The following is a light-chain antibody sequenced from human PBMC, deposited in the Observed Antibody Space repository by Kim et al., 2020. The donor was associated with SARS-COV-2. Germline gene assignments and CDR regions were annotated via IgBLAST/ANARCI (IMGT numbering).Light chain of an antibody. CDR3: ISYADSDTYV. V-gene: IGLV2-8*01. CDR2: EVT. Sequence: QSALTQPPSASGSPGQSVTISCTGTSSDVGNYNFVSWYQHHPGKAPKLMIYEVTKRSSGVPDRFSGSKSGNTASLTVSGLQAEDEADYFCISYADSDTYVFGSGTKVTVL. CDR1: SSDVGNYNF. J-gene: IGLJ1*01.